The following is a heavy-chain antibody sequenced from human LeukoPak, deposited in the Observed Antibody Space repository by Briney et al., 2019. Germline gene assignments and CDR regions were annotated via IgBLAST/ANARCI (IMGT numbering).Heavy chain of an antibody. CDR3: ARGLYDFWSGYYA. Sequence: GRSLRLSCAASGFTFSSYGMHWVRQAPGKGPEWVAVISYDGSNKYYADSVKGRFTISRDNSKNTLYLQMNSLRAEDTAVYYCARGLYDFWSGYYAWGQGTLVTVSS. D-gene: IGHD3-3*01. CDR2: ISYDGSNK. V-gene: IGHV3-30*03. J-gene: IGHJ4*02. CDR1: GFTFSSYG.